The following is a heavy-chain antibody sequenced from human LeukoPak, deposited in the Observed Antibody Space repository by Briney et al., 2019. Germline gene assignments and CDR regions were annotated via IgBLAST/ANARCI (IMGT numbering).Heavy chain of an antibody. CDR1: GYTFTSYG. CDR2: ISAYNGNT. J-gene: IGHJ6*02. Sequence: ASVKVSCKASGYTFTSYGISWVRQAPGQGLEWMGWISAYNGNTNYAQKLQGRVTMTTDTSTSTAYMELRSLRSDDTAVYYCARDQIVGATTLYYYYGMDVWGQGTTVTVSS. V-gene: IGHV1-18*01. CDR3: ARDQIVGATTLYYYYGMDV. D-gene: IGHD1-26*01.